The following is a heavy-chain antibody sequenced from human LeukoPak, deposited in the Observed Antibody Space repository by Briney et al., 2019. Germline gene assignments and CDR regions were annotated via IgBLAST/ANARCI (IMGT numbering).Heavy chain of an antibody. CDR2: IYYSGST. CDR1: GGSISNTY. D-gene: IGHD3-10*01. CDR3: ARDLGYYGSVSGMDV. J-gene: IGHJ6*02. V-gene: IGHV4-59*01. Sequence: SDTLSLTCTVSGGSISNTYWSWIRQPPGQGLEWIGYIYYSGSTSYNPSLKRRVTISLDTSKNQFSLKLSSVTAADTAVYYCARDLGYYGSVSGMDVWGQGTTVTVSS.